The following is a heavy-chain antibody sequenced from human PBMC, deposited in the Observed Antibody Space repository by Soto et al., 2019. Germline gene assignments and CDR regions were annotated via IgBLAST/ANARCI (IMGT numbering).Heavy chain of an antibody. Sequence: QVQLVESGGGLVKPGGSLRLSCAASGFSFGDYYMSWIRQAPGRGLEWISYISGTGRTIDYANSVKGRFTISRDNADKSLYLQMNSLGAEDTAIYYCERAPSAHDSFDLWGQGTLVTVSS. V-gene: IGHV3-11*01. CDR1: GFSFGDYY. CDR3: ERAPSAHDSFDL. CDR2: ISGTGRTI. J-gene: IGHJ5*02. D-gene: IGHD5-12*01.